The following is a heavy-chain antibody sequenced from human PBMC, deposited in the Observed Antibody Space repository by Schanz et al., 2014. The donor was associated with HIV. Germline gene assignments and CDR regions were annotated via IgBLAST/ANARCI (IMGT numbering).Heavy chain of an antibody. V-gene: IGHV3-9*01. CDR2: ISWNSGSI. CDR1: GFTFDDYA. Sequence: EVQLEESGGGLIQPGGSLRLSCAASGFTFDDYAMHWVRQAPGKGLEWVSGISWNSGSIGYADSVKGRFTISRDNAKNSLYLQMNSLRAEDTALYYCAEAKSPWTFYYYGMDAWGQGTTVTVSS. J-gene: IGHJ6*02. CDR3: AEAKSPWTFYYYGMDA.